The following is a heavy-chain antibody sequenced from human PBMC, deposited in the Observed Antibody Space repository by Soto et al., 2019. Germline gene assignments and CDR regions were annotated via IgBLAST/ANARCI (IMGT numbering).Heavy chain of an antibody. V-gene: IGHV3-7*01. CDR2: IKQDGSEK. CDR1: GFTFSSYW. D-gene: IGHD6-13*01. J-gene: IGHJ4*02. CDR3: ASGIAAAGGRGRNFDY. Sequence: EVQLVEFGGGLVQPGGSLRLSCAASGFTFSSYWMSWVRQAPGKGLEWVANIKQDGSEKYYVDSVKGRFTISRDNAKNSLYLQMNSRRAEDTAVYYCASGIAAAGGRGRNFDYWGQGTLVTVSS.